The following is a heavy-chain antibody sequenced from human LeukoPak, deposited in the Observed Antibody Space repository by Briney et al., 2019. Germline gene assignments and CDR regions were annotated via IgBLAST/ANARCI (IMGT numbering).Heavy chain of an antibody. J-gene: IGHJ3*02. D-gene: IGHD2-15*01. CDR2: ISSSSSYI. CDR1: GFTFSSYS. CDR3: ATPKEQRVVGPYAFDI. Sequence: GGSLRLSCAASGFTFSSYSMNWVSQAPGKGLEWVSSISSSSSYIYYADSVKGRFTISRDNAKNSLYLQMNSLRAEDTAVYYCATPKEQRVVGPYAFDIWGQGTMVTVSS. V-gene: IGHV3-21*01.